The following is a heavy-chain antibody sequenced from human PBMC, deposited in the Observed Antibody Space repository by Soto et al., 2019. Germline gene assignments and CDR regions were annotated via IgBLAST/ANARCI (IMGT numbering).Heavy chain of an antibody. CDR2: ISGGGDGT. CDR1: GFTFGNYA. D-gene: IGHD2-8*02. CDR3: AKKWLGSLATYCRTGDSHYAFEI. V-gene: IGHV3-23*01. Sequence: EVQLLESGGGLVQPGGSLRLSCAASGFTFGNYAMIWVRQAPGKGLEWVSTISGGGDGTYYADSVRGRFTISRENSMNTVYLQMNSLRAEAKAVYYCAKKWLGSLATYCRTGDSHYAFEIWGQGTMVTVSS. J-gene: IGHJ3*02.